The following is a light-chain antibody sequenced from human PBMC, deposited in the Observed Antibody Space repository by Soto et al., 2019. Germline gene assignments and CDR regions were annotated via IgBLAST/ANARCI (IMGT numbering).Light chain of an antibody. CDR1: QSISSW. V-gene: IGKV1-5*01. CDR2: DAS. Sequence: DIQMTQSPSTLPATVGDRVTITCRASQSISSWLAWYKQKPGKAPKLLSYDASSLESGVPSRFRGSGSGTEFTLTISSLKPDDFATYYCQQYNSYSLTFGQGTKVDIK. J-gene: IGKJ1*01. CDR3: QQYNSYSLT.